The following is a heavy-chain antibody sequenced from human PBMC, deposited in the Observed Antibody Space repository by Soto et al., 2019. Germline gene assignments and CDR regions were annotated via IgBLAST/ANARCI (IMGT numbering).Heavy chain of an antibody. V-gene: IGHV2-5*02. Sequence: GSGPTLVNPTQTLTLTCTFSGFPLSTSGVGVGWIRQPPGKALEWLALIYWDDDKRYSPSLKSRLTITKDTSKNQVVLTMANMDPVDTATYYCAHSLIGYYYDSSGSNWFDPWGQGTLVTVSS. CDR1: GFPLSTSGVG. J-gene: IGHJ5*02. CDR2: IYWDDDK. CDR3: AHSLIGYYYDSSGSNWFDP. D-gene: IGHD3-22*01.